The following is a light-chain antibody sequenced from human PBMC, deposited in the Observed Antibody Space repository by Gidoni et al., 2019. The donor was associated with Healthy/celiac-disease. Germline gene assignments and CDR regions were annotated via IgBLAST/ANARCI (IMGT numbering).Light chain of an antibody. Sequence: QSALTQPATVYGSPGQSITISCTGTSSDVGSYNLVSWYQQHPGKAPKLMIYEVSKRPSGVSNRFSGSKSGNTASLTISVLQAEDEADYYCCAYAGSSTVVFGGGTKLTVL. CDR3: CAYAGSSTVV. CDR2: EVS. J-gene: IGLJ2*01. CDR1: SSDVGSYNL. V-gene: IGLV2-23*02.